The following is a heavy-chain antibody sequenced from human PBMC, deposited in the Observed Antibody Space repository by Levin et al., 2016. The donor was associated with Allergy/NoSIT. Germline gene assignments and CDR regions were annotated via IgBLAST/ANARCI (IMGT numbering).Heavy chain of an antibody. J-gene: IGHJ5*02. CDR3: ARGGYCSSTSCYTVHNWFDP. D-gene: IGHD2-2*02. Sequence: SETLSLTCTVSGGSISSGGYSWSWIRQHPGKGLEWIGYIYYSGSTSYNPSLRSRVIMSVDTSKNQFSLKLSSVTAADTAVYYCARGGYCSSTSCYTVHNWFDPWGQGTLVTVSS. CDR2: IYYSGST. CDR1: GGSISSGGYS. V-gene: IGHV4-31*03.